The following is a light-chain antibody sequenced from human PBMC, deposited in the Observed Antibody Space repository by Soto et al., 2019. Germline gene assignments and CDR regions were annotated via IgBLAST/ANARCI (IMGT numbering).Light chain of an antibody. CDR2: GAS. CDR3: QLYGNYIFT. Sequence: EIVMTQSPATLSVSPGETATLSCRASEGVTSNLAWYHQKPGQAPRLFIYGASTRATGVPARFSGSGSGTEFTLTINSLQSEDFAVYYCQLYGNYIFTFGQGTKLEI. CDR1: EGVTSN. V-gene: IGKV3-15*01. J-gene: IGKJ2*01.